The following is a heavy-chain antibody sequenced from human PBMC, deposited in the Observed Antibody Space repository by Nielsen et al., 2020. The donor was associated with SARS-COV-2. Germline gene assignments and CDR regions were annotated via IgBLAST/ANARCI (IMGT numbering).Heavy chain of an antibody. J-gene: IGHJ4*02. CDR3: ARDPGLRTYYFDY. Sequence: GGSLRLSCAASGFTFSSYWMSWVRQAPGKGLEWVANIKQDGSEKYYVDSVKGRFTISRDNAKNSLYLQMNSLRAEDTAVYYCARDPGLRTYYFDYWGQGTLVTVSS. D-gene: IGHD4-17*01. CDR2: IKQDGSEK. V-gene: IGHV3-7*01. CDR1: GFTFSSYW.